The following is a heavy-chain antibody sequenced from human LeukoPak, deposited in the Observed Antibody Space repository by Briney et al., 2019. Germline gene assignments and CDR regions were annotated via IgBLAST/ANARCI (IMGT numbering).Heavy chain of an antibody. Sequence: GGSLRLSCAASGFTFGKYIMTWVGQAPGNGLEWVSSIGGGDDITFYADSVKGRFRISRDDSKNTVFLQISSLRVEDTGIYYCAKWGGTKTIGTIWYGPLDYWGQGTQVIVSS. V-gene: IGHV3-23*01. J-gene: IGHJ4*02. CDR3: AKWGGTKTIGTIWYGPLDY. CDR1: GFTFGKYI. CDR2: IGGGDDIT. D-gene: IGHD6-13*01.